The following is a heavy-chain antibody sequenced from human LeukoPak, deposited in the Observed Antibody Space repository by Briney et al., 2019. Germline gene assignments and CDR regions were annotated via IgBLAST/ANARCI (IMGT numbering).Heavy chain of an antibody. D-gene: IGHD5-18*01. V-gene: IGHV4-39*07. CDR3: ARADREGGYTYRFFDY. CDR2: IYYNGNI. CDR1: GGSISSSSYY. Sequence: SETLSLTCTVSGGSISSSSYYWGGIRQPPGKGLEWIGNIYYNGNIYYNPSLNSQITVSVDTSKNPYSVQLEPMTVADAVVYFCARADREGGYTYRFFDYWGQGILVTVSS. J-gene: IGHJ4*02.